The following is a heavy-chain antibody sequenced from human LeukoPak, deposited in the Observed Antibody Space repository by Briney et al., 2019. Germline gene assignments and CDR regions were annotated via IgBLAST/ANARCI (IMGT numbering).Heavy chain of an antibody. Sequence: SVKVSCKASGGSFNSYVITWVRQAPGQGLEWMGRIIPILNVANFAQKFQGRVTITADKSTNTAHMELNSLRSEDTAVYYCARGSSKRFLERFVGYYFDYWGQGTLVTVSS. CDR1: GGSFNSYV. CDR3: ARGSSKRFLERFVGYYFDY. D-gene: IGHD3-3*01. J-gene: IGHJ4*02. V-gene: IGHV1-69*04. CDR2: IIPILNVA.